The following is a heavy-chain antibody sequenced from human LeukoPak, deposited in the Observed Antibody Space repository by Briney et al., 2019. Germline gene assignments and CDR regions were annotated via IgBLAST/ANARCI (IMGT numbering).Heavy chain of an antibody. V-gene: IGHV3-21*01. J-gene: IGHJ4*02. CDR1: GFTFSSYE. D-gene: IGHD1-26*01. CDR3: ASRRGSNRPFDY. CDR2: ISDDSNYI. Sequence: GGSLRLSCAASGFTFSSYEMNWVRQAPGKGLEWVSSISDDSNYIFYADSVKGRFTISRDNAKNSLYLQMNSLTAEDSAVYYCASRRGSNRPFDYWGQGTLVTVSS.